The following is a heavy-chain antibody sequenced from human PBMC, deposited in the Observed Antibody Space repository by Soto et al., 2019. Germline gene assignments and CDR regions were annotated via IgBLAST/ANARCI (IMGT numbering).Heavy chain of an antibody. CDR1: GFSVTYTY. D-gene: IGHD2-15*01. Sequence: EVQLVESGGGLVQPGGSLRLSCAASGFSVTYTYMRWIRQAPGKGLEWVSVIYSGGRTFYADCVRGRCTISRAEGKTTHSLQMHSLSPEDTGVYFCARANCSSGICPNRFDLWGHGTQVNVSS. V-gene: IGHV3-66*01. J-gene: IGHJ5*02. CDR3: ARANCSSGICPNRFDL. CDR2: IYSGGRT.